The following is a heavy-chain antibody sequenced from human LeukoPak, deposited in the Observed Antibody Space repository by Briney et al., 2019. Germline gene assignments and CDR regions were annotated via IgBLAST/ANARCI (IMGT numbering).Heavy chain of an antibody. CDR2: IYYSGGT. D-gene: IGHD1-26*01. CDR1: GGSISSYY. J-gene: IGHJ4*02. V-gene: IGHV4-59*08. CDR3: ARYSDGGGSYRRSFDY. Sequence: SETLSLTCTVSGGSISSYYWSWIRQPPGKGLEWIGYIYYSGGTNYNPSLKSRVTISVDTFKNQFSLKLSSVTAADTAVYYCARYSDGGGSYRRSFDYWGQGTLVTVSS.